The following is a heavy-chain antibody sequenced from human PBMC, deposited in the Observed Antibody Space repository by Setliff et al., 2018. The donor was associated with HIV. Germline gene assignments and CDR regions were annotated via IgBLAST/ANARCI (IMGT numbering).Heavy chain of an antibody. CDR2: IYTSGSI. CDR1: SASISNYH. CDR3: ARVFPPTRGAPFGIPPGAFDI. J-gene: IGHJ3*02. D-gene: IGHD2-21*01. V-gene: IGHV4-59*10. Sequence: SETLSLTCAVSSASISNYHWSWIRQTARKGLEWIGRIYTSGSIIYNPSLRSRVTMSVDTSKNQFSLKLSSVTAADTAVYYCARVFPPTRGAPFGIPPGAFDIGGQGTMVTVSS.